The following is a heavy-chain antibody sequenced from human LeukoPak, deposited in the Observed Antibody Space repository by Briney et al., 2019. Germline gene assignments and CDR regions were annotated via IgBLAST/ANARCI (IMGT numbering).Heavy chain of an antibody. CDR1: GFTFSNYW. CDR3: VPLNWNPPGDFDR. D-gene: IGHD1-20*01. CDR2: IKEDGSDK. J-gene: IGHJ4*02. Sequence: GGSLRLSCAASGFTFSNYWMNWVRQAPGKGLEWVANIKEDGSDKYYVDSVKGRFTISKDNAKNSLYLQMNSLRVEDTAVYYCVPLNWNPPGDFDRWGQGTLVTVSS. V-gene: IGHV3-7*01.